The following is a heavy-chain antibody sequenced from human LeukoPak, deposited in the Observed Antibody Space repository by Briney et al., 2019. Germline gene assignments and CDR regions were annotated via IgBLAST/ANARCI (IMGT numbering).Heavy chain of an antibody. CDR1: GASITIGAESYH. CDR3: AREGVLPPPFDI. J-gene: IGHJ3*02. CDR2: IYYSGST. Sequence: PSETLSLTCTVSGASITIGAESYHWGWIRQPPGKGLEWIGSIYYSGSTYYNPSLKSRVTISVDTSKNQFSLKLSSVTAADTAVYYCAREGVLPPPFDIWGQGTMVTVSS. D-gene: IGHD3-10*01. V-gene: IGHV4-39*07.